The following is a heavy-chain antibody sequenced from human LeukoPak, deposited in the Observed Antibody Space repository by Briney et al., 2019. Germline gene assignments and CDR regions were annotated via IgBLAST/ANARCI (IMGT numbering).Heavy chain of an antibody. Sequence: PSETLSLTCAVYGGSFSGYYWSWIRQPPGKGLEWIGEINHSGSTNYNPSLKSRVTISVDTSKNQFSLKLSSVTAADTAVYYCARASPYYDILTGYSHYYYGMDVWGKGTTVTVSS. CDR2: INHSGST. V-gene: IGHV4-34*01. CDR1: GGSFSGYY. D-gene: IGHD3-9*01. CDR3: ARASPYYDILTGYSHYYYGMDV. J-gene: IGHJ6*04.